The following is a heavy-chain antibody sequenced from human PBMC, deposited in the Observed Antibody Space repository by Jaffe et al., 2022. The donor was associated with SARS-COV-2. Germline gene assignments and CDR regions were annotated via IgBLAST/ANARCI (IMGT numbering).Heavy chain of an antibody. CDR2: INHSGST. V-gene: IGHV4-34*01. Sequence: QVQLQQWGAGLLKPSETLSLSCAVHGGPFSGYYWSWFRQPPGKGLEWIGEINHSGSTNYNPSLKSRATISVDTPKYQFSLKLSSVTAADSAVYYCARGRYGSSRLSAEFFQHWGQGTLVTVSS. J-gene: IGHJ1*01. CDR3: ARGRYGSSRLSAEFFQH. CDR1: GGPFSGYY. D-gene: IGHD6-13*01.